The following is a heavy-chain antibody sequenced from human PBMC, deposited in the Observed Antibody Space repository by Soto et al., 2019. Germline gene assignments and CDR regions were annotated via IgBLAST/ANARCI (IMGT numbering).Heavy chain of an antibody. CDR2: IRSKANSYAT. J-gene: IGHJ4*02. V-gene: IGHV3-73*01. CDR3: ARVDYCSGGSCYPNFDY. CDR1: GFTFSGSA. D-gene: IGHD2-15*01. Sequence: PGGSLRLSCAASGFTFSGSAMHWVRQASGKGLEWVGRIRSKANSYATAYAASVKGRFTISRDDSKNTAYLQMNSLKTGDTAVYYCARVDYCSGGSCYPNFDYWGQGTLVTVSS.